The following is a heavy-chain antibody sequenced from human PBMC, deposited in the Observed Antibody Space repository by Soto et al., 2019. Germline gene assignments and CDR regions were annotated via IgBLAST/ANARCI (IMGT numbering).Heavy chain of an antibody. Sequence: PVGSLRLSCAASGFTFSSYAMSWVRQAPGKGLEWVSAISGSGGSTYYADSVKGRFTISRDNSKNTLYLQMNSLRAEDTAVYYCAKSTAAGKYYFDYWGQGTLVTVSS. CDR1: GFTFSSYA. J-gene: IGHJ4*02. CDR3: AKSTAAGKYYFDY. D-gene: IGHD6-13*01. CDR2: ISGSGGST. V-gene: IGHV3-23*01.